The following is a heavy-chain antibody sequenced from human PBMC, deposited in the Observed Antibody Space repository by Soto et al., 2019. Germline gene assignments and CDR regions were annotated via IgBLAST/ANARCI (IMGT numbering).Heavy chain of an antibody. CDR1: GYTFTTSG. D-gene: IGHD1-26*01. J-gene: IGHJ6*02. V-gene: IGHV1-18*01. CDR3: ARQGSWPYYYYGLDV. CDR2: ISTYNGDT. Sequence: QVQLVQSGPEVRKPGASVKVSCEASGYTFTTSGISWVRQVPGQGLEWMGWISTYNGDTNSAQNFQGRVLMTADTSXXTAYMELMSLNSDGTAVYYCARQGSWPYYYYGLDVWGQGTTVTVSS.